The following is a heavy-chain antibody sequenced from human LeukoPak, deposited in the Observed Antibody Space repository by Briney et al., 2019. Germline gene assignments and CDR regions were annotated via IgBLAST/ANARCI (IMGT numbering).Heavy chain of an antibody. CDR2: IYYSGST. CDR3: AREVYGGVDY. CDR1: DGSISSYY. D-gene: IGHD5/OR15-5a*01. V-gene: IGHV4-59*01. J-gene: IGHJ4*02. Sequence: SETLSLTCTVSDGSISSYYWSWIRQPPGKGLEWIGYIYYSGSTNYNPSLKSRVTISVDTSKNQFSLKLSSVTAADTAVYYCAREVYGGVDYWGQGTLVTVSS.